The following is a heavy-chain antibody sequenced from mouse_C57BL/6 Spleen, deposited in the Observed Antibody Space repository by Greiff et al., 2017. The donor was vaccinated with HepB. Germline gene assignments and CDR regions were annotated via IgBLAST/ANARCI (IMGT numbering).Heavy chain of an antibody. J-gene: IGHJ3*01. V-gene: IGHV5-6*01. CDR1: GFTFSSYG. CDR2: ISSGGSYT. Sequence: EVKVVESGGDLVKPGGSLKLSCAASGFTFSSYGMSWVRQTPDKRLEWVATISSGGSYTYYPDSVKGRFTISRDNAKNTLYLQMSSLKSEDTAMYYCARHQLRLFAYWGQGTLVTVSA. CDR3: ARHQLRLFAY. D-gene: IGHD3-2*02.